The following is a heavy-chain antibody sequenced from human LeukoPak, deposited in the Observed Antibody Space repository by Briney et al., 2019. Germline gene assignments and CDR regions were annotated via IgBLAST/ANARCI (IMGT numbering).Heavy chain of an antibody. CDR1: GFTFSSYG. J-gene: IGHJ4*02. Sequence: GGSLRLSCAASGFTFSSYGMHWVRQAPGQGLEWVAVIWNDGSNKYYVDSVKGRFTISRDNSKNTLYLQMNSLRAEDTAVYYCARDQRYCSSSSCPWEPFDYWGQGTLVTVSS. CDR3: ARDQRYCSSSSCPWEPFDY. D-gene: IGHD2-2*01. V-gene: IGHV3-33*01. CDR2: IWNDGSNK.